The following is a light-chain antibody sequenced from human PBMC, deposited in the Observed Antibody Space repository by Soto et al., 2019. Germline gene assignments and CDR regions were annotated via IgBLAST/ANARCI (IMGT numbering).Light chain of an antibody. CDR1: QSVSSNY. J-gene: IGKJ1*01. CDR3: QQYGGSPWT. CDR2: GVS. Sequence: ETVLTQSPGTLSLSPGERATLSCRASQSVSSNYLAWFQQRPGQPPRLIIYGVSTRATGTPDRFSASGSGTDFTLTINRLEREDFAVYYCQQYGGSPWTFGQGTKLEIK. V-gene: IGKV3-20*01.